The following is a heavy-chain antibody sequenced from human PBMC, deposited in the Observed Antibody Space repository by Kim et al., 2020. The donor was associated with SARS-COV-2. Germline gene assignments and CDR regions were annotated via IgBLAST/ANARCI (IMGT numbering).Heavy chain of an antibody. J-gene: IGHJ4*02. CDR3: AKAIGDNNYFDS. V-gene: IGHV3-23*01. Sequence: GGSLRLSCVASGFAINNYAMGWVRQAPGKGLEWVAVSGTLTEYADSVEGRLTISSDNSRNTVYLQMNSLRVDDTAIYFCAKAIGDNNYFDSWGQGTLVTVSS. CDR2: VSGTLT. CDR1: GFAINNYA. D-gene: IGHD2-21*01.